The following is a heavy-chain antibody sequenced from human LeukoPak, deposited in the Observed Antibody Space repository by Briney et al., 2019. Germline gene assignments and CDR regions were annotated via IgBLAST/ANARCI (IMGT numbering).Heavy chain of an antibody. V-gene: IGHV1-69*05. CDR2: IIPIFGTA. CDR3: ARGLLPSGDIVVVPAADLDY. Sequence: GASVKVSCKASGGTFSSYALSWVRQAPGQGLEWMGGIIPIFGTANYAQKFQGRVTITTDESTSTAYRELSSLRSEDTAVYYCARGLLPSGDIVVVPAADLDYWGQGTLVTVSS. D-gene: IGHD2-2*01. J-gene: IGHJ4*02. CDR1: GGTFSSYA.